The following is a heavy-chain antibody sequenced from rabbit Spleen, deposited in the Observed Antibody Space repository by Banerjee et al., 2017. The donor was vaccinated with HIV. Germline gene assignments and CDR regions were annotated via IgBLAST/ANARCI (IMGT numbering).Heavy chain of an antibody. CDR3: ARDTSTSFSTYGMDL. J-gene: IGHJ6*01. Sequence: EESGGGLVQPEGSLTLTCTASGLDFSSSYWICWVRQAPGKGLEWIACIYAGSSGTTYSAIWAKGRFTISKTSSTTVTLQMTSLTAADTATYFCARDTSTSFSTYGMDLWGQGTLVTVS. V-gene: IGHV1S45*01. D-gene: IGHD1-1*01. CDR1: GLDFSSSYW. CDR2: IYAGSSGTT.